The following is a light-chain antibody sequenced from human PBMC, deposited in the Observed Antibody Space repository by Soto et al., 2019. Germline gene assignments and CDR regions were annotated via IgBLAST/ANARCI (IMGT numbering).Light chain of an antibody. CDR2: GAS. J-gene: IGKJ5*01. CDR1: QSLYSN. V-gene: IGKV3-15*01. Sequence: EIVMTQSPATLSVSPGERATLSCRASQSLYSNLAWYQQKPGQAPRLLIYGASTRATGIPARFSGSGSGTEFTLTISSLQSEDSAVYYCQQRHMWPITFGQGTRLEIK. CDR3: QQRHMWPIT.